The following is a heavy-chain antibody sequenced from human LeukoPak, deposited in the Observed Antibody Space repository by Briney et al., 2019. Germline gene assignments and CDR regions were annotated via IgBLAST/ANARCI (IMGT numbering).Heavy chain of an antibody. D-gene: IGHD5-12*01. CDR1: GYAFAGYY. Sequence: ASVKVSCKASGYAFAGYYIHWVRQAPGQGLEWMGWINPDNGGSGDAQKFQGRVTLTRDTSVNTVYMELTRLRSDDTAMYYCARGPITAAFDYWGQGTLVTVSS. CDR3: ARGPITAAFDY. CDR2: INPDNGGS. J-gene: IGHJ4*02. V-gene: IGHV1-2*02.